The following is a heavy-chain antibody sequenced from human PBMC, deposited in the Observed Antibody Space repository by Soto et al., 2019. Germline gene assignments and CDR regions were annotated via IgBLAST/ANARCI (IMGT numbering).Heavy chain of an antibody. Sequence: QVQLVQSGAEVKKPGASVRVSCKASGYTFTNYGISWVRQAPGQGLEWMGWISAYNGNTNYAQKLQGRVTMTTDTSTNTAHIELRSLRSDDTAVYYCAGGTGGDYGDYWGQGTLVTVSS. CDR2: ISAYNGNT. J-gene: IGHJ4*02. CDR1: GYTFTNYG. CDR3: AGGTGGDYGDY. D-gene: IGHD3-16*01. V-gene: IGHV1-18*01.